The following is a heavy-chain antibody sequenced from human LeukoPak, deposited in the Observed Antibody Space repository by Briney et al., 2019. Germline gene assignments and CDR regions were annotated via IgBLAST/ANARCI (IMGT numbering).Heavy chain of an antibody. D-gene: IGHD1-26*01. CDR3: AREASSGSYFVGAFDI. CDR2: IIPIFGTA. V-gene: IGHV1-69*13. CDR1: GGTFSSYA. Sequence: SVKVSCKASGGTFSSYAISWVRQAPGQGLEWMGGIIPIFGTANYAQKFQGRVTITADESTSTAYMELSSLRSEDTAVYYCAREASSGSYFVGAFDIWGQGTMVTVSS. J-gene: IGHJ3*02.